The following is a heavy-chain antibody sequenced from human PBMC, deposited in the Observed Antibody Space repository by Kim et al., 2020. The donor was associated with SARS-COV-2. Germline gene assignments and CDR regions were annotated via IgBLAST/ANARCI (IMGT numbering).Heavy chain of an antibody. D-gene: IGHD6-19*01. CDR3: ARVYSSGSDVFDI. Sequence: NPARKRRGTISVDTSKTQFFLRLTSVTAADTAVYYCARVYSSGSDVFDIWGQGTMVTVSS. V-gene: IGHV4-59*01. J-gene: IGHJ3*02.